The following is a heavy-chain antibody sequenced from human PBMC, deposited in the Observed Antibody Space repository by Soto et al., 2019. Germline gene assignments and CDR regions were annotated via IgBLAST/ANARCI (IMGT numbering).Heavy chain of an antibody. CDR1: GGTFSSYA. J-gene: IGHJ6*02. D-gene: IGHD6-13*01. V-gene: IGHV1-69*13. CDR3: ARADTGYSSSWFYYYYYGMDV. Sequence: LVKVSCKASGGTFSSYAISWVRQAPGQGLEWMGGIIPIFGTANYAQKFQGRVTITADESTSTAYMELSSLRSEDTAVYYCARADTGYSSSWFYYYYYGMDVWGQGTTVTVSS. CDR2: IIPIFGTA.